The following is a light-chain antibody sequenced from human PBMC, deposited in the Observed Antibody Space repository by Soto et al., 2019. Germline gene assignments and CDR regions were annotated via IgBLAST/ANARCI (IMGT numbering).Light chain of an antibody. V-gene: IGLV2-14*01. CDR3: SSYTNAFFYV. CDR2: GVT. CDR1: SSDIGAFNY. Sequence: QSVLTQPLSVSGSPRQSVTISCTGSSSDIGAFNYVAWYQQHPRKAPKLIIHGVTNRPSGVSSRFSGSKSDYTASLTISGIQAEDEADYYCSSYTNAFFYVFGTGTKVT. J-gene: IGLJ1*01.